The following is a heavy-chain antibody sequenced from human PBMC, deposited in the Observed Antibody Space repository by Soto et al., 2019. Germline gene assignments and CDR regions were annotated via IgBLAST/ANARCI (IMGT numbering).Heavy chain of an antibody. CDR3: AREGRIAVAGSYFYGMDV. CDR1: GFIFSINA. V-gene: IGHV3-30-3*01. CDR2: LSYDGNNK. J-gene: IGHJ6*02. D-gene: IGHD6-19*01. Sequence: QVQLVESGGGVVQPGRSLRLSCAASGFIFSINAMHWVRQAPGKGLEWVAVLSYDGNNKYYADSVKGRFTISRDESKDTLYLQMDSLRPEDTAVYYCAREGRIAVAGSYFYGMDVWGQGTKVTVSS.